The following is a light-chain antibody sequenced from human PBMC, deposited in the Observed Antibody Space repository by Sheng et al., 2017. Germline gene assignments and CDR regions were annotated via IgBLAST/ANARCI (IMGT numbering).Light chain of an antibody. J-gene: IGKJ5*01. CDR1: QGIGAW. V-gene: IGKV1-12*01. Sequence: DIQMTQSPSSVSAPVGDRVTITCRASQGIGAWLAWFQQKPGKAPKLLIYAASTLQTGVPSRFSGSGSGTEFTLTISSLQPEDSATYFCQQSIDFPITFGQGTRLAIK. CDR3: QQSIDFPIT. CDR2: AAS.